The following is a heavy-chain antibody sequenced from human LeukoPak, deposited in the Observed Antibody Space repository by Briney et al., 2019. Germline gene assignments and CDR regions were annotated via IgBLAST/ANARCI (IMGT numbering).Heavy chain of an antibody. Sequence: ASVKVSCKASGYTFTGYYMHWVRQAPGQGLEWMGRINPNSGGTNYAQKFQGRVTITRDTSASTAYMELSSLRSEDTAVCYCAKVGSTTFDSWGQGTLVTVSS. CDR2: INPNSGGT. J-gene: IGHJ4*02. D-gene: IGHD2-2*01. CDR1: GYTFTGYY. V-gene: IGHV1-2*06. CDR3: AKVGSTTFDS.